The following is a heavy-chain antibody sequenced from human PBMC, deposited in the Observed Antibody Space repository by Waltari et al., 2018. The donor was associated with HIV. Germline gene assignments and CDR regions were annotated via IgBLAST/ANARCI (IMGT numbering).Heavy chain of an antibody. CDR3: ARGYSNYVWGSYRPFFDY. V-gene: IGHV1-2*02. CDR1: GYTFTGYY. J-gene: IGHJ4*02. CDR2: INPNSGGT. D-gene: IGHD3-16*02. Sequence: QVQLVQSGAEVKKPGASVKVSCKASGYTFTGYYMHWVRQAPGQGLEWMGLINPNSGGTNYAQKFQGRVTMTRDTSISTAYMELSRLRSDDTAVYYCARGYSNYVWGSYRPFFDYWGQGTLVTVSS.